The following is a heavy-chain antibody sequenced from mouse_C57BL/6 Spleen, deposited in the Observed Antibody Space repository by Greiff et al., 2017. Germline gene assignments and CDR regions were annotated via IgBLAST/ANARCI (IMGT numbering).Heavy chain of an antibody. J-gene: IGHJ3*01. D-gene: IGHD1-1*01. CDR3: ARCTPHYYGSSYGVWFAY. CDR1: GYAFSSSW. V-gene: IGHV1-82*01. Sequence: QVQLQQSGPELVKPGASVKISCKASGYAFSSSWMNWVQQRPGKGLEWIGRIYPGGGATYYTGTFKGPVTLTADKSSSTAYLQLSSLTSENSAVYFGARCTPHYYGSSYGVWFAYWGQGTLVTVSA. CDR2: IYPGGGAT.